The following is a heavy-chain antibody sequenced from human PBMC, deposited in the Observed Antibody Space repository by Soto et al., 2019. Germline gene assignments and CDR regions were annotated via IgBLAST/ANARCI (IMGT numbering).Heavy chain of an antibody. Sequence: GSLRLSCSASGFTFSSYAMHWVRQAPGKGLEYVSAISSNGGSTYYADSVKGRFTISRDNSKNTLYLQMSSLRAEDTAVYYCVKDRKYYDILTGYSYFDYWGQGTLVTVSS. D-gene: IGHD3-9*01. CDR2: ISSNGGST. J-gene: IGHJ4*02. CDR1: GFTFSSYA. V-gene: IGHV3-64D*06. CDR3: VKDRKYYDILTGYSYFDY.